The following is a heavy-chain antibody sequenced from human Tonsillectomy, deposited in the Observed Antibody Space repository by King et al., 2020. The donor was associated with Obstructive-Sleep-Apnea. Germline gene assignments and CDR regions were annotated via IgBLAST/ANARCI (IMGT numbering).Heavy chain of an antibody. CDR3: ARDRHSSGYYFDY. D-gene: IGHD6-6*01. J-gene: IGHJ4*02. CDR1: GFTFSSYW. CDR2: IKQDGSEK. Sequence: QLVQSGGGLVQPGGSLRLSCAASGFTFSSYWMSWVRQAPGKGLEWVANIKQDGSEKYYVDSVKGRFTIFRDNAKNSLYLQMNSLRAEDTAVYYCARDRHSSGYYFDYWGQGTLVTVSS. V-gene: IGHV3-7*03.